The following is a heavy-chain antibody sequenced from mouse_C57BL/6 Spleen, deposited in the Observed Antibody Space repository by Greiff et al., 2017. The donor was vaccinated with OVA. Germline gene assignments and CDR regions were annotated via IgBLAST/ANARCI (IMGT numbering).Heavy chain of an antibody. CDR1: GYTFTSYW. Sequence: QVQLQQPGAELVKPGASVKMSCKASGYTFTSYWITWVKQRLGQGLEWIGDIYPGSGSTNYNEKFKSKATLTVDTSSSTAYMQLSSLTSEDSAVYYCARSHYEYDEGYYAMDYWGQGTSVTVSS. V-gene: IGHV1-55*01. CDR2: IYPGSGST. J-gene: IGHJ4*01. CDR3: ARSHYEYDEGYYAMDY. D-gene: IGHD2-4*01.